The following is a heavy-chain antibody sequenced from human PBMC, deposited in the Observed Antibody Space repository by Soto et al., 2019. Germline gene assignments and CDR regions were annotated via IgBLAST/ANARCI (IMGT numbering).Heavy chain of an antibody. CDR1: GFTFSSYG. J-gene: IGHJ4*02. CDR2: SSATGAGT. Sequence: EVQLLESGGGLVQPGGSLRLACAASGFTFSSYGMTWVRQAPGKGLEWVSFSSATGAGTYYADSVKGRFTISRDNSKNTLYLQMTSLRADDPAVYYCAKDRRAGGNYGFYSDFWGQGALVIVSP. CDR3: AKDRRAGGNYGFYSDF. V-gene: IGHV3-23*01. D-gene: IGHD1-7*01.